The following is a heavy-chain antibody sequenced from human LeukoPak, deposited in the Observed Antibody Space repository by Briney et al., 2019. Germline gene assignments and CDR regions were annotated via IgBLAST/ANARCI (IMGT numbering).Heavy chain of an antibody. CDR1: GGSISSYY. CDR2: TYYSGST. J-gene: IGHJ5*02. CDR3: ARGRRLSSNDDFDP. Sequence: SETLSLTCTVSGGSISSYYWSWIRQPPGKGLEWIGYTYYSGSTNYNPSLKSRVTISVDTSKNQFSLKLGSVTAADTAVYYCARGRRLSSNDDFDPWGQGTLVTVSS. V-gene: IGHV4-59*01. D-gene: IGHD1-1*01.